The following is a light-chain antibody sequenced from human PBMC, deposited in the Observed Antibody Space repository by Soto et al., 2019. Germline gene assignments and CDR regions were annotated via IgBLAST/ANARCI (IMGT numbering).Light chain of an antibody. CDR2: GAS. J-gene: IGKJ1*01. CDR1: QSVSSS. V-gene: IGKV3-20*01. Sequence: EIVMTQSPATLSVSPGERATLSCRASQSVSSSVAWYQQKPGQAPRLLIHGASNRATGIPDRFSGSGSGTDFTLTITRLEPEDFAVYYCQQYGSSPPTFGQGTKVDIK. CDR3: QQYGSSPPT.